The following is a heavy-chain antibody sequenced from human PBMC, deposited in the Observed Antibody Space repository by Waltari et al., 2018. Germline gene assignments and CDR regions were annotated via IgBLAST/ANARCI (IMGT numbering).Heavy chain of an antibody. CDR2: IFAGGSDARS. J-gene: IGHJ4*02. Sequence: EVQLVESGGGVVRPGGSLRLACAASGFPFGYNYMSWVRQAPGKGPEWVAHIFAGGSDARSYYSDSVKGRFTISRDNSKNTLYLQMNNLRDDDTAVYYCARSGLGSPLEWLRFFDHWGRGALVTVSS. CDR1: GFPFGYNY. CDR3: ARSGLGSPLEWLRFFDH. V-gene: IGHV3-53*01. D-gene: IGHD6-19*01.